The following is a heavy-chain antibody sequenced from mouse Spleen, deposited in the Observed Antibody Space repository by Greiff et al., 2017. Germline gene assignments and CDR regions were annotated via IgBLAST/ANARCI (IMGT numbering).Heavy chain of an antibody. J-gene: IGHJ4*01. CDR3: ARGGYDLAMDY. V-gene: IGHV3-6*02. CDR1: GYSITSGYY. D-gene: IGHD2-2*01. CDR2: ISYDGSN. Sequence: EVQLVESGPGLVKPSQSLSLTCSVTGYSITSGYYWNWIRQFPGNKLEWMGYISYDGSNNYNPSLKNRISITRDTSKNQFFLKLNSVTTEDTATYYCARGGYDLAMDYWGQGTSVTVSS.